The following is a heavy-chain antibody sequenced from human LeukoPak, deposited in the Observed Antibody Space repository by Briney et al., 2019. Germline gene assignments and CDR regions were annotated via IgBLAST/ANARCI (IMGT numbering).Heavy chain of an antibody. CDR3: ARIQTTVMYGFDY. V-gene: IGHV4-39*07. CDR2: VYYSGSV. D-gene: IGHD4-17*01. Sequence: SETLSLTCTVSGGSMDTKVYYWGWIRHAPGKGLEWIGTVYYSGSVDYKPSLKSRVTISGDTSKNQFSLKLSSVTAADTAVYYCARIQTTVMYGFDYWGQGTLVTVSS. CDR1: GGSMDTKVYY. J-gene: IGHJ4*02.